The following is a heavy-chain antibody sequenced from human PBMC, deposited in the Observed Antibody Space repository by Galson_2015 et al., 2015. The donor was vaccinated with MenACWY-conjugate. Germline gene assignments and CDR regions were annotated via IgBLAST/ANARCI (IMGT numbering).Heavy chain of an antibody. J-gene: IGHJ3*01. D-gene: IGHD5-18*01. CDR2: ITFDGNYE. CDR3: ARGWGHTAMGYGLKPGAFDF. V-gene: IGHV3-30*04. CDR1: GFTFNLYA. Sequence: SLRLSCAASGFTFNLYALHWVRQAPGNGLQWVSVITFDGNYEDYVASVKGRFTISRDNSKNTLYLHMNNLRPEDTALYYCARGWGHTAMGYGLKPGAFDFWGQGTMVTVSS.